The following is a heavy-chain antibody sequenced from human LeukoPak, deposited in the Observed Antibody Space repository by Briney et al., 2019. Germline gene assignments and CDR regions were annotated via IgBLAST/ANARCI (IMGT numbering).Heavy chain of an antibody. CDR2: MWYDGSKE. D-gene: IGHD6-19*01. CDR3: ARELGSGTFDY. J-gene: IGHJ4*02. Sequence: GRSLRLSCAASGFTFSVYGMHWVRRAPGKGLEWVAVMWYDGSKEYYADSVKGRSTISRDTSTNMLYLQMNSLRAEDTAVYYCARELGSGTFDYWGQGTLVTVSS. CDR1: GFTFSVYG. V-gene: IGHV3-33*01.